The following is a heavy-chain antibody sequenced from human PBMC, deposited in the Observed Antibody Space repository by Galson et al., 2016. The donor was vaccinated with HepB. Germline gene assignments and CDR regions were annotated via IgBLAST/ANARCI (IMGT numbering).Heavy chain of an antibody. V-gene: IGHV3-23*01. CDR3: ARGTQGSCNDAVCFPLDL. Sequence: SLRLSCAASGFTFDTYAMNWVRLAPGKGPEWVSIITSSGGHTYYPDSVRGRFTVSRDNSENTLSRHMSHLRVEDTAIYYCARGTQGSCNDAVCFPLDLWGRGTLVTVSS. D-gene: IGHD2-8*01. CDR1: GFTFDTYA. J-gene: IGHJ5*02. CDR2: ITSSGGHT.